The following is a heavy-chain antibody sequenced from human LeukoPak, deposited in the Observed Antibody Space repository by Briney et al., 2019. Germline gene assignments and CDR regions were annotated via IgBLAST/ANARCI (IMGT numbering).Heavy chain of an antibody. CDR2: ITSTSSTI. D-gene: IGHD3-10*01. J-gene: IGHJ4*02. CDR1: GFTFSSYS. V-gene: IGHV3-48*01. Sequence: PGGSLRLSCAASGFTFSSYSMNWVRQAPGKGLDWVSYITSTSSTIYYADSVKGRFTISRDNAKNSLYLQMNSLRSEDTAVYYCATFYGSGTHPSDYWGQGTLVTVSS. CDR3: ATFYGSGTHPSDY.